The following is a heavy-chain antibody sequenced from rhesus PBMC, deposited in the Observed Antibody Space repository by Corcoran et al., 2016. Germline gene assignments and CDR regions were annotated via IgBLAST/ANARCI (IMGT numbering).Heavy chain of an antibody. Sequence: EVQLVEFGGGLVQPGGSLRLSCAASGFTLSDHYMDWVRQAPGKGLEWVSSISSGRGSTTLDPDSVKGRFTISSDNAKKTVYLQMNSLRAEDTAVYYCARHTAKLAAGPGGFDYWGQGVLVTVSS. J-gene: IGHJ4*01. V-gene: IGHV3-110*02. CDR1: GFTLSDHY. D-gene: IGHD6-13*01. CDR3: ARHTAKLAAGPGGFDY. CDR2: ISSGRGSTT.